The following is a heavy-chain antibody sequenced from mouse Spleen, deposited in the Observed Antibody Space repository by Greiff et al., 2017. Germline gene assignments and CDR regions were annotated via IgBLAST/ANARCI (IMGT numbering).Heavy chain of an antibody. Sequence: EVKLVESGGGLVKPGGSLKLSCAASGFTFSSYYMSWVRQTPEKRLEWVATISSGGGSTYYPDSVKGRFTISRDNAKNTLYLQMSSLNSEDTAVYYCARGELDYWGQGTTLTVSS. CDR1: GFTFSSYY. CDR2: ISSGGGST. D-gene: IGHD4-1*01. J-gene: IGHJ2*01. V-gene: IGHV5-9*04. CDR3: ARGELDY.